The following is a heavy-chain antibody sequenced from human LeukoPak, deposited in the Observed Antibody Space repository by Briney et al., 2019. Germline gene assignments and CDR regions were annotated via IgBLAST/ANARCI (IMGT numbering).Heavy chain of an antibody. J-gene: IGHJ4*02. Sequence: GGSLRLSCAASGFIFNDYALSWVRQAPGKGLEWVSGISAGGDSTYYADSVKGRFTISRDSSKHTVHLQMNSLRAEDTAVYYCAKDRWLDYTTSSRPFDHWGQGTRVTVSS. CDR1: GFIFNDYA. D-gene: IGHD3-22*01. V-gene: IGHV3-23*01. CDR2: ISAGGDST. CDR3: AKDRWLDYTTSSRPFDH.